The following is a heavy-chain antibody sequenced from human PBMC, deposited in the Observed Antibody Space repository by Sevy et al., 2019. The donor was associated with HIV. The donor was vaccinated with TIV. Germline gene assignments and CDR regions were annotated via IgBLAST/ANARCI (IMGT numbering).Heavy chain of an antibody. V-gene: IGHV3-9*01. Sequence: GGSLRLSCAASGFTFDDYAMHWVRQVPGKGLEWVSGISWNTGSMVYADSVKGRLTISRDNAQNSLYLQMNSLRAEDTAWYYCAKDRFADTCRTQFDCWGQGTLVTVSS. CDR3: AKDRFADTCRTQFDC. CDR2: ISWNTGSM. D-gene: IGHD3-10*01. CDR1: GFTFDDYA. J-gene: IGHJ4*02.